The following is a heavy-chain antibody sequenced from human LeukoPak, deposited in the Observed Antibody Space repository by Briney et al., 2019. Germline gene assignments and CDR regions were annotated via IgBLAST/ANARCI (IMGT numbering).Heavy chain of an antibody. V-gene: IGHV4-59*01. J-gene: IGHJ4*02. Sequence: SETLSLTCTVSGGSITSYYWTWIRQPPGKGLEWIGYRSYSGSASYNPSLKGRVTISLDTSKNQFSLNLNSVTTADTAVYYCAKGDGHNRYWGQGTLVTVSS. D-gene: IGHD5-24*01. CDR1: GGSITSYY. CDR2: RSYSGSA. CDR3: AKGDGHNRY.